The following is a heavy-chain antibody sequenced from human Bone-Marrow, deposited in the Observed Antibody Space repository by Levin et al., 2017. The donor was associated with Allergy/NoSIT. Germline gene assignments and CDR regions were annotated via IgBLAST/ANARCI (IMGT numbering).Heavy chain of an antibody. J-gene: IGHJ6*02. CDR3: ARVLPRNGVCYGANYYYYGMDV. CDR1: GYTFTSYG. V-gene: IGHV1-18*01. CDR2: ISAYNGNT. Sequence: GGSLRLSCKASGYTFTSYGISWVRQAPGQGLEWMGWISAYNGNTNYAQKLQGRVTMTTDTSTSTAYMELRSLRSDDTAVYYCARVLPRNGVCYGANYYYYGMDVWGQGTTVTVSS. D-gene: IGHD2-8*01.